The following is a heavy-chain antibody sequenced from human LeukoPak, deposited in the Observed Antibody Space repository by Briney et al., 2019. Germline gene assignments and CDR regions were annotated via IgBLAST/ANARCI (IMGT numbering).Heavy chain of an antibody. CDR2: IYYSGNT. Sequence: PSETLSLTCTVSGGSISNYYRSWIRQPPGKGLEWIGDIYYSGNTSYNPSLKSRVSISVDTSKSQFSLKLYSVTAADTAVYYCARDASGNDLGYALDIWGQGTVVTVSS. V-gene: IGHV4-59*01. CDR1: GGSISNYY. D-gene: IGHD5-12*01. J-gene: IGHJ3*02. CDR3: ARDASGNDLGYALDI.